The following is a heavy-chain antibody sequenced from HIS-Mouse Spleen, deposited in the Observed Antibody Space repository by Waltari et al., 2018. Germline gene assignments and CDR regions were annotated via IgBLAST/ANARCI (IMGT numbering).Heavy chain of an antibody. Sequence: QVQLVESGGGVVQPGRSLGLSWSGSGLTFSSLAMHWVRQAPGKGLEWVAVISDDGSNKYYADSVKGRFTISRDNSKNTLYLQMNSLRAEDTAVYYCASHHIAALDYWGQGTLVTVSS. CDR2: ISDDGSNK. CDR1: GLTFSSLA. CDR3: ASHHIAALDY. J-gene: IGHJ4*02. V-gene: IGHV3-30-3*01. D-gene: IGHD6-6*01.